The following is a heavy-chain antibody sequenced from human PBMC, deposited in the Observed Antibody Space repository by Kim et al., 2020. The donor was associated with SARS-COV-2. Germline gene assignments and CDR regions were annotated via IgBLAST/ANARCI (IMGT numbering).Heavy chain of an antibody. CDR1: GFTFSSYA. CDR2: ISGSGGST. D-gene: IGHD2-2*01. Sequence: GGSLRLSCAASGFTFSSYAMSWVRQAPGKGLEWVSAISGSGGSTYYADSVKGRFTISRDNSKNTLYLQMNSLRAEDTAVYYCAKGERVVPAAIIVYWGQGTLVTVSS. V-gene: IGHV3-23*01. CDR3: AKGERVVPAAIIVY. J-gene: IGHJ4*02.